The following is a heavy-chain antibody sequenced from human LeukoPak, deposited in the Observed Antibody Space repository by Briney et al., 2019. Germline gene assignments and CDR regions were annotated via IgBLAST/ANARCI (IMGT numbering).Heavy chain of an antibody. J-gene: IGHJ5*02. CDR3: ARVDGSGSKRWFDP. V-gene: IGHV4-31*03. Sequence: SETLSLTYSVTGGSISSGGFYWSWIRQHPGQGLEWIGYIHNSGSTYYNPALQSRAIISLDTSKSQFSLQLNSLTTPATAVYYCARVDGSGSKRWFDPWGQGVPVTVSS. CDR2: IHNSGST. CDR1: GGSISSGGFY. D-gene: IGHD3-10*01.